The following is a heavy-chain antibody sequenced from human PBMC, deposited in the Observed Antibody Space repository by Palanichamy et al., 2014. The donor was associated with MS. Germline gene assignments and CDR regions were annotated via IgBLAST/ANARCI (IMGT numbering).Heavy chain of an antibody. J-gene: IGHJ4*02. D-gene: IGHD3-22*01. Sequence: PGASVKVSCKASGYTFTSYGISWVRQAPGQGLEWMGWISAYNGNTNYAQKLQGRVTMTTDTSTSTAYMELRSLRSDDTAVYYCARASSDYYDSSGYYYGWGQGTLVTVSS. CDR1: GYTFTSYG. CDR3: ARASSDYYDSSGYYYG. V-gene: IGHV1-18*01. CDR2: ISAYNGNT.